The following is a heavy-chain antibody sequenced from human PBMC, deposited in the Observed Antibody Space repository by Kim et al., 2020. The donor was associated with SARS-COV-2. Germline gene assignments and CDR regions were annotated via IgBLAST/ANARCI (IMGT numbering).Heavy chain of an antibody. D-gene: IGHD6-19*01. V-gene: IGHV3-23*01. J-gene: IGHJ4*02. CDR1: GFYFNSYV. Sequence: GGSLRLSCAASGFYFNSYVMTWVRQAPGKGLEWVSGIIGSGSVAYYADSVRGRFTISRDNPKNTLYLQMNSLRVEDTAIYYCAKGSSGWTSFEYWGRGTL. CDR2: IIGSGSVA. CDR3: AKGSSGWTSFEY.